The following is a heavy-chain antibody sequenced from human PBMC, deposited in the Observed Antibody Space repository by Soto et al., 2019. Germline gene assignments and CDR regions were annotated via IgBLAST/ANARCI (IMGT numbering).Heavy chain of an antibody. CDR3: ANRGKTGWYFDL. J-gene: IGHJ2*01. CDR1: GFTFSSYA. V-gene: IGHV3-23*01. CDR2: ISGSGGST. Sequence: EVQLLESGGGLVQPGGSLRLSCAASGFTFSSYAMIWVRQAPGKGLEWVSAISGSGGSTYYADSVKGRFTISRDNSKNTLYLQMNSLRAEDPSVYYCANRGKTGWYFDLWGRGTLVTVSS. D-gene: IGHD6-13*01.